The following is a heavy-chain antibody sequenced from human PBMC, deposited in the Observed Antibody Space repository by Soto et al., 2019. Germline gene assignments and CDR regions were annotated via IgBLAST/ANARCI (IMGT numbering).Heavy chain of an antibody. CDR1: GDSVSSNSAA. J-gene: IGHJ6*02. D-gene: IGHD3-22*01. Sequence: SQTLSLTCAISGDSVSSNSAAWNWIRQSPSRGLEWLGRTYYRSKWYNDYAVSVKSRITINPDTSKNQFSLQLNSVTPEDTAVYYCARDLGGGYYDSSGSYGMDIWGQEATVPVSS. V-gene: IGHV6-1*01. CDR3: ARDLGGGYYDSSGSYGMDI. CDR2: TYYRSKWYN.